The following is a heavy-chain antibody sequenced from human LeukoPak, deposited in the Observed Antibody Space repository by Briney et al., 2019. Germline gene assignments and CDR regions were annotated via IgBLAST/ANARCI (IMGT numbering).Heavy chain of an antibody. J-gene: IGHJ4*02. D-gene: IGHD3-22*01. CDR1: GYTFTGYY. CDR3: ARVINYDSSGYTY. CDR2: INPNSGGT. V-gene: IGHV1-2*02. Sequence: GASVKVSCKASGYTFTGYYMHWVRQAPGQGLEWMGWINPNSGGTNYAQKFQGRVTMTRDTSISTAYMELSRLRSDDTAVYYCARVINYDSSGYTYWGQRTLVTVSS.